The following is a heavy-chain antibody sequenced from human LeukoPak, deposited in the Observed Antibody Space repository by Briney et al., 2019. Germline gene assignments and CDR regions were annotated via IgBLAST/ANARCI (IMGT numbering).Heavy chain of an antibody. V-gene: IGHV1-18*01. CDR1: GYTFSSYG. D-gene: IGHD4-17*01. CDR2: ISAYNGDT. CDR3: ARRGGKNYGDYLLYYYYMDV. J-gene: IGHJ6*03. Sequence: ASVKVSCKASGYTFSSYGISWVRQAPGQGLEWMGWISAYNGDTHYAQKFQGRVTMTTDTSTSTAYMELRSLRPDDTAMYYCARRGGKNYGDYLLYYYYMDVWGKGTTVTVSS.